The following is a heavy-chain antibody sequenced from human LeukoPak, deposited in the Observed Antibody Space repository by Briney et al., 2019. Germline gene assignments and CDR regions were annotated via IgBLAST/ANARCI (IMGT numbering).Heavy chain of an antibody. CDR2: INNDGTAT. Sequence: GGSLRLSCAATGFTFNCFWMHWVRQVPGKGPVWVSGINNDGTATYYADSVKGRFTNSRDNAKNTVYLRMNGLRAEDTSVYFCATVSEYWGQGTLVTVSS. V-gene: IGHV3-74*01. J-gene: IGHJ4*02. CDR1: GFTFNCFW. CDR3: ATVSEY.